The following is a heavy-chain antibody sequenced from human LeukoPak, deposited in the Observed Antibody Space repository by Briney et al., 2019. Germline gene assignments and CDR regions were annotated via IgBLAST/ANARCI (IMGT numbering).Heavy chain of an antibody. CDR3: AKDSSSSAVGAFDI. Sequence: KPGGSLRLSCAASGFTFSSYAMHWVRQAPGKGLEWVSGISWNSGSIGYADSVKGRFTISRDNAKNSLYLQMNSLRAEDTALYYCAKDSSSSAVGAFDIWGQGTMVTVSS. CDR2: ISWNSGSI. D-gene: IGHD6-6*01. V-gene: IGHV3-9*01. J-gene: IGHJ3*02. CDR1: GFTFSSYA.